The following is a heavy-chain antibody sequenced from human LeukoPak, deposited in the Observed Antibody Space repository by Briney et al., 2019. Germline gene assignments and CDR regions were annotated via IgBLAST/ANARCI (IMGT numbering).Heavy chain of an antibody. CDR1: GFTFSVYG. CDR2: IQHDGRNK. Sequence: GGSLRLSCAASGFTFSVYGMYWVRQAPGKGLEWVAYIQHDGRNKYYADSVKGRFTISRDKSNDTLYLQMNSLRAEDTAVYYCAKPRPGNYPQPNDYWGQGTLITVSS. CDR3: AKPRPGNYPQPNDY. J-gene: IGHJ4*02. D-gene: IGHD3-10*01. V-gene: IGHV3-30*02.